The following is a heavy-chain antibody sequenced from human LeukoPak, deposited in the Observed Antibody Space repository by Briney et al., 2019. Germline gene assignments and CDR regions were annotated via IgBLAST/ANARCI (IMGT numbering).Heavy chain of an antibody. CDR3: ARLHYYDSSGYRQAFDI. V-gene: IGHV3-30*04. CDR1: GFTFSSYA. CDR2: ISYDGSNK. D-gene: IGHD3-22*01. J-gene: IGHJ3*02. Sequence: GGSLRLSCAASGFTFSSYAMHWVRQAPGKGLEWVAVISYDGSNKYYADSVKGRFTISRDNSKNTLYLQMNSLRAEDTAVYYCARLHYYDSSGYRQAFDIWGEGTMVTVSS.